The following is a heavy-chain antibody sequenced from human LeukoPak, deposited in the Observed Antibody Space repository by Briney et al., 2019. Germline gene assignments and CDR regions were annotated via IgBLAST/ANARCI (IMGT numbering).Heavy chain of an antibody. CDR2: ISGSGGST. Sequence: GGSLRLSCAASGFTFSSYAMSWVRQAPGKGLEWVSAISGSGGSTYYADSVKGRFTISRDNSKNTLYLQMNSLRAEDTAVHYCAKGVRYYGSGSPSDYWGQGTLVTVSS. J-gene: IGHJ4*02. CDR3: AKGVRYYGSGSPSDY. CDR1: GFTFSSYA. V-gene: IGHV3-23*01. D-gene: IGHD3-10*01.